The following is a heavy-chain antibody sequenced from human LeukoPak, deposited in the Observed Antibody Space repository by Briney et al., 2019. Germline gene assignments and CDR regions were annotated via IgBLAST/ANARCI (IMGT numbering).Heavy chain of an antibody. CDR1: GFTFSSYD. J-gene: IGHJ4*02. D-gene: IGHD1-26*01. Sequence: GGSLRLSCAPSGFTFSSYDMHWVRQATGKGLEWVSAIGTAGDTYYPGSVKGRFTISRENAKNSLYLQMNSLRAGDTAVYYCARALSGSYIDYWGQGTLVTVSS. V-gene: IGHV3-13*01. CDR3: ARALSGSYIDY. CDR2: IGTAGDT.